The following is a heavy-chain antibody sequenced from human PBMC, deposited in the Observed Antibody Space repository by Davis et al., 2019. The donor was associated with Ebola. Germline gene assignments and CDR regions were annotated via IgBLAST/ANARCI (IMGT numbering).Heavy chain of an antibody. CDR1: GFTFSSYA. Sequence: PGGSLRLSCAASGFTFSSYAMHWVRQAPGKGLEYVSAISSNGGSTYYANSVKGRFTISRDNSKNTLYLQMGSLRGEDMAVYYCARDQTPELYYYYGMDVWGQGTTVTVSS. J-gene: IGHJ6*02. V-gene: IGHV3-64*01. CDR2: ISSNGGST. CDR3: ARDQTPELYYYYGMDV. D-gene: IGHD1-14*01.